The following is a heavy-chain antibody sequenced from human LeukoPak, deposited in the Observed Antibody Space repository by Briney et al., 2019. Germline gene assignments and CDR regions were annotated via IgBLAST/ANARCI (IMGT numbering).Heavy chain of an antibody. Sequence: SETLSLTCTVSGGSISSYYWSWIRQPPGKGLEWIGYIYYSGSTNYNPSLKSRVTISVDTSKNQFSLKLSSVTAADTAVYYCARGKGSGSYYAFDIWGQGTMVTVSS. CDR3: ARGKGSGSYYAFDI. D-gene: IGHD3-10*01. V-gene: IGHV4-59*01. J-gene: IGHJ3*02. CDR1: GGSISSYY. CDR2: IYYSGST.